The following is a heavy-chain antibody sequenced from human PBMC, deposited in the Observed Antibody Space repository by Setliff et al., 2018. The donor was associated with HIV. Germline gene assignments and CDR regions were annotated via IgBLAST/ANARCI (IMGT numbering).Heavy chain of an antibody. CDR2: IGCWGTCT. J-gene: IGHJ4*02. Sequence: GGSLRLSCAASGFTVDTGAMNWVRQAPGKGLEWVSTIGCWGTCTFYADSVKGRFAISGDPSTNTLYLQMNRLSAEDTAVYYCAKDGYSDYLNSYFDYWGQGTLVTVSS. V-gene: IGHV3-23*01. CDR3: AKDGYSDYLNSYFDY. D-gene: IGHD4-17*01. CDR1: GFTVDTGA.